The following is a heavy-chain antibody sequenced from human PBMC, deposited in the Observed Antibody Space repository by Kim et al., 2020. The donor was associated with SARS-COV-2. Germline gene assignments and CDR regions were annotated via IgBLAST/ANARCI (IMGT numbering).Heavy chain of an antibody. CDR3: ARAMPYCSSTSCYDY. D-gene: IGHD2-2*01. J-gene: IGHJ4*02. Sequence: DAVKGRFTISRHNSKNTLYLQMNSRRAEDTAVYYWARAMPYCSSTSCYDYWGQGTLVTVSS. V-gene: IGHV3-53*04.